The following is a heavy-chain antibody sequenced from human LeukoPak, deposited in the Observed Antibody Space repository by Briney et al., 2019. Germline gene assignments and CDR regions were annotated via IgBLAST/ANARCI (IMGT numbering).Heavy chain of an antibody. D-gene: IGHD6-13*01. CDR3: ARQKGSSWLSFDY. J-gene: IGHJ4*02. CDR1: GGSISSSSYY. CDR2: IYTSGST. V-gene: IGHV4-39*07. Sequence: SETLSLTCTVSGGSISSSSYYWGWIRQPPGKGLEWIGRIYTSGSTNYNPSLKSRVTMSVDTSKNQFSLKLSSVTAADTAVYYCARQKGSSWLSFDYWGQGTLVTVSS.